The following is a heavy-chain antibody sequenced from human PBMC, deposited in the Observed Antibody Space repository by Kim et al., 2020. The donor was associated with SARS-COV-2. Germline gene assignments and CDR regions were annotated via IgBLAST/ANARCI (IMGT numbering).Heavy chain of an antibody. CDR2: ISNSGRT. Sequence: SETLSLTCIVSGGSISSYYWSWIRQPPGKGLEWIGYISNSGRTDYNPSLKSRVTISADTSKNQFSLKVNSVTTADTALYYCARVRYEFWSGYYVDSWGQG. CDR3: ARVRYEFWSGYYVDS. J-gene: IGHJ4*02. CDR1: GGSISSYY. D-gene: IGHD3-3*01. V-gene: IGHV4-59*01.